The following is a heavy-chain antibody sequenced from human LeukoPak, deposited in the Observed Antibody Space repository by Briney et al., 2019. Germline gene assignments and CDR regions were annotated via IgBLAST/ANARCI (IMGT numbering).Heavy chain of an antibody. Sequence: SETLSLTCTVSGGSISSYYWSWIRPPPGKGLEWIGYIYYRGSTNYNPSLKSRVTISVDTYKNQFSLKLSSVTAADTAVYYCASTRMNWFDPWGEGTLVTLSS. J-gene: IGHJ5*02. V-gene: IGHV4-59*08. CDR3: ASTRMNWFDP. CDR1: GGSISSYY. D-gene: IGHD1-1*01. CDR2: IYYRGST.